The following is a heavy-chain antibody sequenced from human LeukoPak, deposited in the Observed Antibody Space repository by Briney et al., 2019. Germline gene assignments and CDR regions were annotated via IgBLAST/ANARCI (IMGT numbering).Heavy chain of an antibody. J-gene: IGHJ4*02. D-gene: IGHD6-19*01. CDR1: GGSFSGYY. Sequence: SETLSLTCAVYGGSFSGYYWSWIRQPPGKGLEWIGEINHSGSTNYNPPLKSRVTISVDTSKNQFSLKLSSVTAADTAVYYCARGPYSSGWYVYYFDYWGQGTLVTVSS. CDR3: ARGPYSSGWYVYYFDY. V-gene: IGHV4-34*01. CDR2: INHSGST.